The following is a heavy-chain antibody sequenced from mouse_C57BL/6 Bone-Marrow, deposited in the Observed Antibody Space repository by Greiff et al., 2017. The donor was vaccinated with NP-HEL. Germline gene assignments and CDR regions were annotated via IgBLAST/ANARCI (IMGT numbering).Heavy chain of an antibody. CDR2: ITPNNGGT. V-gene: IGHV1-18*01. CDR1: GYTFTDYN. D-gene: IGHD2-3*01. J-gene: IGHJ3*01. CDR3: ARRRGWLLPPWFAY. Sequence: VQLKQSGPELVKPGASVKIPCKASGYTFTDYNMDWVKQSHGKSLEWIGDITPNNGGTIYNQKFKGKATLTVDKSSSTAYMELRSLTSEDTAVYYCARRRGWLLPPWFAYWGQGTLVTVSA.